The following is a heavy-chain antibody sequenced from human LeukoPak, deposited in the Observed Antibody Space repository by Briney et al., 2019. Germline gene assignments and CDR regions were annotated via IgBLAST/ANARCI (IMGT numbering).Heavy chain of an antibody. Sequence: GGSLRLSCVASGFIFSSYSMNWVRQAPGKGLEWVSSISSSSYIYYADSVKGRFTISRDNAKNSLYLQMNSLRAEDTAVYYCATGDYGAFDIWGQGTMVTVSS. D-gene: IGHD4-17*01. CDR2: ISSSSYI. J-gene: IGHJ3*02. V-gene: IGHV3-21*01. CDR3: ATGDYGAFDI. CDR1: GFIFSSYS.